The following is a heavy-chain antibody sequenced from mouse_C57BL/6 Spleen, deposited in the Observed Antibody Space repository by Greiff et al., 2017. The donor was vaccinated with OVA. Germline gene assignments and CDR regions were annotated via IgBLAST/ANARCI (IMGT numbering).Heavy chain of an antibody. CDR2: IDPSDSYT. Sequence: QVQLQQSGAELVKPGASVKLSCKASGYTFTSYWMQWVKQRPGQGLEWIGEIDPSDSYTNYNQKFKGKATLTVDTSSSTAYMQLSSLTSEDSAVYYCASLSWFDYWGQGTTLTVSS. CDR1: GYTFTSYW. V-gene: IGHV1-50*01. D-gene: IGHD2-3*01. J-gene: IGHJ2*01. CDR3: ASLSWFDY.